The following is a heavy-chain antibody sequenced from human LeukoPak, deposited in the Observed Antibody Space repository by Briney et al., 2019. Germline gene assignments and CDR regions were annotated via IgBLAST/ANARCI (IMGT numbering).Heavy chain of an antibody. CDR2: ISSSSSSTI. Sequence: GGSLRLSCAASGFTFSSYSMNWVHQAPGKGLEWVSYISSSSSSTIYYADSVKGRFTISRDNAKNSLYLQMNSLRDEDTAVYYCARDPYYYGSGSYYNDRFDYWGQGTLVTVSS. CDR3: ARDPYYYGSGSYYNDRFDY. CDR1: GFTFSSYS. J-gene: IGHJ4*02. D-gene: IGHD3-10*01. V-gene: IGHV3-48*02.